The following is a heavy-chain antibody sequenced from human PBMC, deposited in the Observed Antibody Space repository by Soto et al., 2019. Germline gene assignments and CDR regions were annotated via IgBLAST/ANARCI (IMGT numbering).Heavy chain of an antibody. CDR3: AKDAATADTFDY. CDR2: ISFGGGNK. CDR1: GVIFSSYA. D-gene: IGHD6-13*01. V-gene: IGHV3-30*18. J-gene: IGHJ4*02. Sequence: QVQLMESGGCVVQPGRSLRLSCAASGVIFSSYAMQWVRQAPGKGLEWVAVISFGGGNKYYADSVKGRFTISRDNSMNTLHLQMNNLTPEDTAVYYCAKDAATADTFDYWGQGTLVTVSS.